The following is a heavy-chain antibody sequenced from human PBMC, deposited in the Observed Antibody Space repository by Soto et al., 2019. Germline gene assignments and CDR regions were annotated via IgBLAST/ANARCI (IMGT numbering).Heavy chain of an antibody. CDR1: GDSISNYY. CDR2: IFYTGTT. D-gene: IGHD1-1*01. V-gene: IGHV4-59*01. Sequence: PSETLSLTCTVSGDSISNYYWSWIRQPPGKGLEWIGYIFYTGTTNYNPSLKSRVTISVDTSKNQLSLRLSSVTVADTAVYYCARENIPTTDPESISFDPCGPGILVTVSS. J-gene: IGHJ5*02. CDR3: ARENIPTTDPESISFDP.